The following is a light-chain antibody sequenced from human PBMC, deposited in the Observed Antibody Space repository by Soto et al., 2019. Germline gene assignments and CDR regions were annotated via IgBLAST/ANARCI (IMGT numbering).Light chain of an antibody. CDR1: SSDVGNNNY. J-gene: IGLJ1*01. Sequence: QSALTQPASVSGSPGQSITISCTGTSSDVGNNNYVSWYQQHPGKAPKLMIYDVSNRPSGVSTRFSGSKSDNTASLTISGLQAEDEADYYCSSYTSSDTSVFGTGTKVTVL. CDR2: DVS. CDR3: SSYTSSDTSV. V-gene: IGLV2-14*01.